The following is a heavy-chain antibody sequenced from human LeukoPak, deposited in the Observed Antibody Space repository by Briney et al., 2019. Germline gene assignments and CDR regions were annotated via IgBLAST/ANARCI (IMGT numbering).Heavy chain of an antibody. CDR1: GFTFSSIW. V-gene: IGHV3-74*01. Sequence: GGSLRFPCAASGFTFSSIWMHAVRQAPGKGLVWVSRINSDGSTTTYADSVKGRFTISRDNAKNTLYLQMNSLRAEDTAVYYCGRALGSPLDFWGQGTLVTVSS. J-gene: IGHJ4*02. CDR2: INSDGSTT. CDR3: GRALGSPLDF. D-gene: IGHD7-27*01.